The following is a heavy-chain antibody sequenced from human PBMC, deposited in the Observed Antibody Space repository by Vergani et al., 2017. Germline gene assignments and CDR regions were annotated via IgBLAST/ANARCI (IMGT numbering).Heavy chain of an antibody. CDR3: VRTAGPRVTTSPTFDH. J-gene: IGHJ4*02. D-gene: IGHD4-17*01. CDR1: GFTFSNYW. V-gene: IGHV3-7*01. Sequence: EVQLVESGGGLAPPGGSLRLSCAASGFTFSNYWMSWVRPAPGKGLEWLANIKQDGSEQYYVDSVKGRFTIFRDNAEKSVYLQMNSLRADEDAAVYCCVRTAGPRVTTSPTFDHWGQGTLVIVSS. CDR2: IKQDGSEQ.